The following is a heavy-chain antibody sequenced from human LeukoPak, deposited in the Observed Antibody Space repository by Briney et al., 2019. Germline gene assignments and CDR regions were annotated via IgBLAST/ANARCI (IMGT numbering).Heavy chain of an antibody. CDR1: GYTFTSYY. CDR2: INPSGGST. D-gene: IGHD6-19*01. Sequence: ASVKVSCKASGYTFTSYYMHWVRQAPGQGLEWMGIINPSGGSTSYAQKFQGRVTMTRDTSTSTVYMELGSLRSEDTAVYYCARVQAVAGTIDYWGQGTLVTVSS. V-gene: IGHV1-46*01. J-gene: IGHJ4*02. CDR3: ARVQAVAGTIDY.